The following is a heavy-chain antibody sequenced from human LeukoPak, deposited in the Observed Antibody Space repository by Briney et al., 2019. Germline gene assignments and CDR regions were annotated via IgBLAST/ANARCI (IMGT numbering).Heavy chain of an antibody. CDR2: IYYSGST. Sequence: PSETLSLTCTVSGYSISSGYYWGWIRPPPGKGLEWIGSIYYSGSTYYNPSLKSRVTISVDTSKNQYSLKLSSVTAADTAVYYCARHVIVVVPAAIAEIDCWGQGTLVTVSS. CDR3: ARHVIVVVPAAIAEIDC. J-gene: IGHJ4*02. V-gene: IGHV4-38-2*02. D-gene: IGHD2-2*01. CDR1: GYSISSGYY.